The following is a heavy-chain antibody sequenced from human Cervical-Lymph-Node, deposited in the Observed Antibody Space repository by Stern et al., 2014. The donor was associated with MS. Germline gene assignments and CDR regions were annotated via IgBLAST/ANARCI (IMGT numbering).Heavy chain of an antibody. J-gene: IGHJ3*02. CDR1: GFTVSSNY. Sequence: VQLVASGGGLIQPGGSLRLSCAASGFTVSSNYMSWVRQSPGTGLQWVSLIYTDGSTYYAESVKGRFTISRGHSKNTLYLQMNSLGAEDTALYYCARAIFGVVTPTMAPDAFDIWGQGTMVTVSS. D-gene: IGHD3-3*01. V-gene: IGHV3-53*01. CDR3: ARAIFGVVTPTMAPDAFDI. CDR2: IYTDGST.